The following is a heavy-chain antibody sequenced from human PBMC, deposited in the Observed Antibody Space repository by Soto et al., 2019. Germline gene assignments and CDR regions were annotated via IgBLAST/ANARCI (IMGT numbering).Heavy chain of an antibody. V-gene: IGHV3-74*01. CDR1: GFTLSNYW. J-gene: IGHJ4*02. CDR2: ISSDGSST. Sequence: GGSLRLSFAASGFTLSNYWMHWARQAPGKGLVWVSRISSDGSSTNYADSVKGRFTISRDNAKNTLHLQMNSLRAEDTAVYYCARVPYCSSSSCYSYFDSWGQGT. CDR3: ARVPYCSSSSCYSYFDS. D-gene: IGHD2-2*01.